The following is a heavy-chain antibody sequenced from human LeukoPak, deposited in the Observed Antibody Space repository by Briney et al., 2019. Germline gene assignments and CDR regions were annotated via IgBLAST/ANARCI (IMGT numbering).Heavy chain of an antibody. Sequence: GGSLRLSCAASGFTFDDYGMSWVRQAPGKGLEWVSGISWNSGSIGYADSVKGRFTISKDNAKNSLYLQMNSLRAEDTAIYYCARDQFGGYFDYWGQGTLVTVSS. CDR2: ISWNSGSI. CDR1: GFTFDDYG. V-gene: IGHV3-9*01. D-gene: IGHD3-16*01. J-gene: IGHJ4*02. CDR3: ARDQFGGYFDY.